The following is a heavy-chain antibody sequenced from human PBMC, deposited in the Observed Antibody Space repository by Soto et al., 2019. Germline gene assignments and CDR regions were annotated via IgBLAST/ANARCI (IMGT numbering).Heavy chain of an antibody. D-gene: IGHD3-16*01. Sequence: QVHLVQSGGEVKKPGASVRVSCKASGYTFSNYGLSWVRQAPGQGLEWVGWVSPYSGDTSYARRLEGSVITTTDTSSSTDYMELWSMTSDDTAVYCFARDWGGRINALDIWGQGTMVTVSS. V-gene: IGHV1-18*01. CDR1: GYTFSNYG. CDR3: ARDWGGRINALDI. CDR2: VSPYSGDT. J-gene: IGHJ3*02.